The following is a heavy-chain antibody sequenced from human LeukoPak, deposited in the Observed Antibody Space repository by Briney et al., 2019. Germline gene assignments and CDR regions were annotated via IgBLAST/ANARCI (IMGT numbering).Heavy chain of an antibody. Sequence: RGSLRLSCAPSGFTFSSYGMHWVREAPGKGLGWGGFIRYDGSNKYYADSVMGRFTISRDNSKNTLYLQMNSLRAEDTAVYYCAKDLFSLGPSYLSTGPLDYWGQGPLVTVSS. CDR1: GFTFSSYG. CDR2: IRYDGSNK. V-gene: IGHV3-30*02. J-gene: IGHJ4*02. D-gene: IGHD2/OR15-2a*01. CDR3: AKDLFSLGPSYLSTGPLDY.